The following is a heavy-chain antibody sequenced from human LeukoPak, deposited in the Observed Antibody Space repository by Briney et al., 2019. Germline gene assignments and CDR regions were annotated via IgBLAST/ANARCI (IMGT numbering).Heavy chain of an antibody. D-gene: IGHD6-6*01. CDR1: GGSISSISYY. Sequence: PSETLSLTCTVSGGSISSISYYWGWIRQPPGKGLEWIVSIYYSGSTYNNPSLKSRVTISVDTSKNQFSLKLSSVTAADTAVYYCARATRAARHFDYWGQGTLVTVSS. J-gene: IGHJ4*02. V-gene: IGHV4-39*07. CDR2: IYYSGST. CDR3: ARATRAARHFDY.